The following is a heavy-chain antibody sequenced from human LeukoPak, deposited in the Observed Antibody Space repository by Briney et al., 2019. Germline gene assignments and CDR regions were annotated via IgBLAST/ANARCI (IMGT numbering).Heavy chain of an antibody. CDR3: ARGGRPDY. Sequence: GGSLRLSCAASGFTFSDYYMSWIRQAPGKGLEWVAVISYDGSNKYYADSVKGRFTISRDNSKNTLYLQMSSLRAEDTAVYYCARGGRPDYWGQGTLVTVSS. D-gene: IGHD3-10*01. CDR1: GFTFSDYY. CDR2: ISYDGSNK. J-gene: IGHJ4*02. V-gene: IGHV3-30*03.